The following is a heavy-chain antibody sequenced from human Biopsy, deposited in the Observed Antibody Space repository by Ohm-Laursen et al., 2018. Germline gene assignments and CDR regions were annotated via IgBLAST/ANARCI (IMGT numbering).Heavy chain of an antibody. Sequence: GASVKVSCKTSGFSFTGYYIHWVRQAPGQGLEWMGWISPKSGDTNYAHKFQGNTTMTRDTSMSTAYMEMSRLRCDDTAVYYCALQSVAQMKNFDYWGQGTLVIVSS. CDR2: ISPKSGDT. D-gene: IGHD6-19*01. V-gene: IGHV1-2*02. J-gene: IGHJ4*02. CDR1: GFSFTGYY. CDR3: ALQSVAQMKNFDY.